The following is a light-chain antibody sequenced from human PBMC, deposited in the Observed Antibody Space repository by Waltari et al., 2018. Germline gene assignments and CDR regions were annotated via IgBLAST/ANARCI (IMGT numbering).Light chain of an antibody. V-gene: IGLV1-47*01. CDR3: AAWDDSLSGHWV. J-gene: IGLJ3*02. Sequence: QSVLTQPPSVSGTPGQSVTIACSGSRPNIGTYSVHWYLQLPGTAPKLLIFKTNQRPSGVPDRFSGSRSGTSASLAISGLRSEDEADYYCAAWDDSLSGHWVLGGGTKVTVL. CDR1: RPNIGTYS. CDR2: KTN.